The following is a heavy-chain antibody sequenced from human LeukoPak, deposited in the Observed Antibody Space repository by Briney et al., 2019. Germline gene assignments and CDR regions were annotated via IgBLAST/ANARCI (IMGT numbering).Heavy chain of an antibody. V-gene: IGHV1-69*04. CDR3: ARDFRAYDSSGYAGGGGG. CDR1: GGTFSSYA. J-gene: IGHJ4*02. D-gene: IGHD3-22*01. Sequence: GASVKVSCKASGGTFSSYAISWVRQAPGQGLEWMGRIIPILGIANYAQKFQGRVTITADKSTSTAYMELSSLRSEDTAVYYCARDFRAYDSSGYAGGGGGWGQGTLVTVSS. CDR2: IIPILGIA.